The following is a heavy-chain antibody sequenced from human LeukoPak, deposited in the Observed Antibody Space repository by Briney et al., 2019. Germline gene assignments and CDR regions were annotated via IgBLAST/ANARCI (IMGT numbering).Heavy chain of an antibody. V-gene: IGHV4-59*08. Sequence: PSETLSLTCTVSGGSISSYYWSWIRQPPGKGLEWIGYIYYSGSTNYNPSLKSRVTISVDTSKNQFSLKLSSVTAADTAVYYCARHAPGSSVYYSKFDYWGQGTLVTVSS. CDR3: ARHAPGSSVYYSKFDY. CDR2: IYYSGST. J-gene: IGHJ4*02. CDR1: GGSISSYY. D-gene: IGHD3-22*01.